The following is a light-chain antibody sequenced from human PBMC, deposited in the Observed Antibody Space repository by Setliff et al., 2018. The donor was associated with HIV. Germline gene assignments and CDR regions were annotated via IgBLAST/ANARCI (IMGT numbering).Light chain of an antibody. CDR1: SSDVGGYNY. CDR2: DVS. V-gene: IGLV2-14*03. Sequence: QSAPTQPASVSGSPGQSITISCSGTSSDVGGYNYVSWYQQHPGKAPKLMLYDVSNRPSGVSSRFSGSKSGNTPSLTISGLQAEDEADYYCSSCTSSSTPYVFGTGTKVTVL. J-gene: IGLJ1*01. CDR3: SSCTSSSTPYV.